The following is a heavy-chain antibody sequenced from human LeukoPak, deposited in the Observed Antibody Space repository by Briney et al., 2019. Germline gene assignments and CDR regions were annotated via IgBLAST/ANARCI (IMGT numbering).Heavy chain of an antibody. J-gene: IGHJ6*02. Sequence: GRSLRLSCAASGFTFDDYAMHWVRQAPGKGLEWVSGISWNSGSIGYADSVKGRFTISRDNAKNSLYLQMNSLRAEGTALYYCAKDMEYSRDYGMDVWGQGTTVTVSS. CDR3: AKDMEYSRDYGMDV. CDR2: ISWNSGSI. V-gene: IGHV3-9*01. D-gene: IGHD6-6*01. CDR1: GFTFDDYA.